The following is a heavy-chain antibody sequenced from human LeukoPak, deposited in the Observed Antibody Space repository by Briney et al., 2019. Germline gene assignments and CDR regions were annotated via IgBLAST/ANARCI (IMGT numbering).Heavy chain of an antibody. CDR1: GYTFTGYY. V-gene: IGHV1-2*04. CDR2: INPNSGGT. Sequence: GASVKVSCKASGYTFTGYYMHWVRQAPGQGLEWMGWINPNSGGTNYAQKFQGWVTMTRDTSISTAYMELSRLRSDDTAVYYCAGDICSGGSCYYLDYWGQGTLVTVSS. CDR3: AGDICSGGSCYYLDY. D-gene: IGHD2-15*01. J-gene: IGHJ4*02.